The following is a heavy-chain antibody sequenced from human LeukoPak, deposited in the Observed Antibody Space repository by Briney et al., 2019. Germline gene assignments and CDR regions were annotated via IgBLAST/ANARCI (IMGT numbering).Heavy chain of an antibody. V-gene: IGHV4-31*03. J-gene: IGHJ6*02. CDR1: GGSISSGGYY. CDR2: IYYSGST. CDR3: ARDSRPTPSMDV. Sequence: SETLSLTCTVSGGSISSGGYYWSWIRQHPGKGLEWIGYIYYSGSTYYNPSLKSRVTISVDTSKNQFSLKLSSVTAADTAVYYCARDSRPTPSMDVWGQGTTDTVSS.